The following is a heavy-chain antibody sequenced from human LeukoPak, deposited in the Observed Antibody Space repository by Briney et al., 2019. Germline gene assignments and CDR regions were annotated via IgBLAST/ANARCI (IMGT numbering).Heavy chain of an antibody. CDR2: IVVGSGNT. CDR1: GFTFTSSA. CDR3: AADYGSGGNWFDP. Sequence: SVKVSCKASGFTFTSSAVQWVRQARGQRLEWIGWIVVGSGNTNYAQKFQERVTITRDISTSTAYMELSSLRSEETAVYSCAADYGSGGNWFDPWGQGTLVTVSS. D-gene: IGHD3-10*01. V-gene: IGHV1-58*01. J-gene: IGHJ5*02.